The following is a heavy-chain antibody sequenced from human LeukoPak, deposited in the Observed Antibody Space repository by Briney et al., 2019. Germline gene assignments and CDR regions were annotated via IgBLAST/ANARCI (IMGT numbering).Heavy chain of an antibody. Sequence: SETLSLTCTVSGGSISSSSYYWGWIRQPPGKGLEWVGCIYYSGSTYYNTSLKSRVTISVDTSRNQFSLKLSSVTAADTAVYYCARTYGSGSYDLQPAEYFQHWGQGTLVTVSS. V-gene: IGHV4-39*01. J-gene: IGHJ1*01. CDR2: IYYSGST. CDR3: ARTYGSGSYDLQPAEYFQH. D-gene: IGHD3-10*01. CDR1: GGSISSSSYY.